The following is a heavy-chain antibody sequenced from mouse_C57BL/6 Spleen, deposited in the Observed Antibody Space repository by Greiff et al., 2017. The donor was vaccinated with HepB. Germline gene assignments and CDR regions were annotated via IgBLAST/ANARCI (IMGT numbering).Heavy chain of an antibody. D-gene: IGHD1-1*01. CDR1: GYSITSGYY. V-gene: IGHV3-6*01. CDR3: ARNFDYGSSYRDY. J-gene: IGHJ2*01. CDR2: ISYDGSN. Sequence: EVKLEESGPGLVKPSQSLSLTCSVTGYSITSGYYWNWIRQFPGNKLEWMGYISYDGSNNYNPSLKNRISITRDTSKNQFFLKLNSVTTEDTATYYCARNFDYGSSYRDYWGQGTTLTVSS.